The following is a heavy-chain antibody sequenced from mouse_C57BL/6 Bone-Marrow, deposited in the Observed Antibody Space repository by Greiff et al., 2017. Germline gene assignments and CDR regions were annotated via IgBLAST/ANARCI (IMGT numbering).Heavy chain of an antibody. V-gene: IGHV5-6*01. CDR1: GFTFSSYG. CDR3: ARPKSPFAY. J-gene: IGHJ3*01. Sequence: EVKVVESGGDLVKPGGSLKLSCAASGFTFSSYGMSWVRQTPDKRLEWVATISSGGSYTYYPDSVKGRFTISRDNAKNTLYLQMSSLKSEDTAMYYCARPKSPFAYWGQGTLVTVSA. CDR2: ISSGGSYT.